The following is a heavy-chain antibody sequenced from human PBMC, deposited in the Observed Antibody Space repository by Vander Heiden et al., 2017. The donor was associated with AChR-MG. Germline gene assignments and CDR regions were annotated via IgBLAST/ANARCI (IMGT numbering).Heavy chain of an antibody. Sequence: EVQLVASGGGLVQPGGSLRPACAATGFTISSYDMHWVRQATGKGLEWVSAIGTAGNTYYPGSVKGRFTISRENAKNSLYHQMNSLGAGDTAVYYCARGEGATGVDYWGQGTLVTVSS. V-gene: IGHV3-13*01. CDR2: IGTAGNT. CDR3: ARGEGATGVDY. D-gene: IGHD1-26*01. CDR1: GFTISSYD. J-gene: IGHJ4*02.